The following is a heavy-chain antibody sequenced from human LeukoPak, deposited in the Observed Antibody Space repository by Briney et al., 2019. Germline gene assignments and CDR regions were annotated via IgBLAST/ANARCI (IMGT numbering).Heavy chain of an antibody. CDR1: GGSISSSSYY. J-gene: IGHJ5*02. V-gene: IGHV4-39*01. CDR3: ARVPRRGDQFDP. D-gene: IGHD3-10*01. CDR2: IYYSGST. Sequence: SETLSLTCTVSGGSISSSSYYWGWIRQPPGKGLEWIGSIYYSGSTYYNPSLKSRVTISADTSKNQFSLKLSSVTAADTAVYYCARVPRRGDQFDPWGQGTLVTVSS.